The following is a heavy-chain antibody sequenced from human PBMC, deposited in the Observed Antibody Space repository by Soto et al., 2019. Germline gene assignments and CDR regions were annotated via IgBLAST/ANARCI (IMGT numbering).Heavy chain of an antibody. D-gene: IGHD2-2*01. CDR2: IYYSGST. Sequence: QLQLQESGPGLVKPSETLSLTCTVSGGSISSSSYYWGWIRQPPGKGLEWIGSIYYSGSTYYNPSLKSRVTISVDTSKNQFSLKLSSVTAADTAVYYCARLHRRYCSSTSCSFYYYYGMDVWGQGTTVTVSS. CDR1: GGSISSSSYY. CDR3: ARLHRRYCSSTSCSFYYYYGMDV. J-gene: IGHJ6*02. V-gene: IGHV4-39*01.